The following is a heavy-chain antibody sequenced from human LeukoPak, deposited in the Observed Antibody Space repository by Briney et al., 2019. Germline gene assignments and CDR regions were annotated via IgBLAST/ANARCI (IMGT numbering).Heavy chain of an antibody. CDR2: IYSGGST. CDR1: GSTVSSNY. Sequence: GGSLRLSCAASGSTVSSNYMSWVRQAPGKGLEWVSVIYSGGSTYYADSVKGRFTISRDNSKNTLYLQINSLRAEDTAVYYCARSYSSSSNWFDPWGQGTLVTVSS. D-gene: IGHD6-6*01. J-gene: IGHJ5*02. CDR3: ARSYSSSSNWFDP. V-gene: IGHV3-53*01.